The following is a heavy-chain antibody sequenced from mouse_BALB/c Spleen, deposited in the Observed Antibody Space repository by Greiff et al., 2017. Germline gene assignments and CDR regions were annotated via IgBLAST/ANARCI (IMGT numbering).Heavy chain of an antibody. D-gene: IGHD1-1*02. J-gene: IGHJ4*01. V-gene: IGHV1-69*02. Sequence: QVQLKQSGAELVRPGASVKLSCKASGYTFTSYWINWVKQRPGQGLEWIGNIYPSDSYTNYNQKFKDKATLTVDKSSSTAYMQLSSPTSEDSAVYYCTRCGPFYAMDYWGQGTSVTVSS. CDR3: TRCGPFYAMDY. CDR1: GYTFTSYW. CDR2: IYPSDSYT.